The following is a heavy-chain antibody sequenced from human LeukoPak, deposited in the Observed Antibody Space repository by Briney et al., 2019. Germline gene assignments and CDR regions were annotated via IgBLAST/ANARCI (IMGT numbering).Heavy chain of an antibody. CDR3: ARDGSDYDFWQVPFDY. V-gene: IGHV4-61*02. J-gene: IGHJ4*02. Sequence: SETLSLTCTVSGGSISSGSYYWSWIRQPAGKGLEWIGRIYTSGSTNYNPSLKSRVTISVDTSKNQFSLKLSSVTAADTAVYYCARDGSDYDFWQVPFDYWGQGTLVTVSS. CDR1: GGSISSGSYY. CDR2: IYTSGST. D-gene: IGHD3-3*01.